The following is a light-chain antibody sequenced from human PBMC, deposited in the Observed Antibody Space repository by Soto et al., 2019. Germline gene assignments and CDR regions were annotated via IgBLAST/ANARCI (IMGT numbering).Light chain of an antibody. CDR2: GVY. CDR3: QQYGTSPLT. CDR1: QSVRNTY. V-gene: IGKV3-20*01. J-gene: IGKJ4*01. Sequence: EIVLTQSPGTLSLSPGERATLSCRASQSVRNTYLAWYQQKPGQAPRLLIYGVYTRAPGIPDRFSGSGSGTDFTLTISRLEPEDFAVYYCQQYGTSPLTFGGGTKVDIK.